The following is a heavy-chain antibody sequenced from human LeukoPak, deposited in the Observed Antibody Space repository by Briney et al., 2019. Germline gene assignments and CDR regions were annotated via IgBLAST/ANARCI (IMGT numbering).Heavy chain of an antibody. D-gene: IGHD2-15*01. J-gene: IGHJ5*02. CDR2: IIPILGIA. V-gene: IGHV1-69*02. CDR1: GGTFSSYT. CDR3: ARAGVGYCSGGSCYRQGNNWFDP. Sequence: ASVKVSCKASGGTFSSYTISWVRQAPGQGLEWMGRIIPILGIANYAQKFQGRVTMTRNTSISTAYMELSSLRSEDTAVYYCARAGVGYCSGGSCYRQGNNWFDPWGQGTLVTVSS.